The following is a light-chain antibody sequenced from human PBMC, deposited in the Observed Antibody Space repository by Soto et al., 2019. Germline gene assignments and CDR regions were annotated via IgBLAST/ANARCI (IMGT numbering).Light chain of an antibody. CDR3: SSYTTSSPLV. J-gene: IGLJ2*01. CDR1: SSDVGAYNY. Sequence: QSALTQPASVSGSPGQWITISCTGTSSDVGAYNYVSWYQQHPGKAPKLMIYDVSNRPSGVSNRFSGSKSGNTASLAISGLQAEDEADYYCSSYTTSSPLVFGGGTKLTVL. CDR2: DVS. V-gene: IGLV2-14*03.